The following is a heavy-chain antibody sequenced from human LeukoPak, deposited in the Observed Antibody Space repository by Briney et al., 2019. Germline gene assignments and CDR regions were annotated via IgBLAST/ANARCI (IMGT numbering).Heavy chain of an antibody. Sequence: GGSLRLSCAASGFTFSSYAMNWVRQAPGKGLEWVSAISGSGGSTYYADSVKGRFTISRDNSKNTLYLQMYSLRAEDTAVYFCAKRYYQDSSGYLGSIDYWGQGTLVTVSS. CDR3: AKRYYQDSSGYLGSIDY. V-gene: IGHV3-23*01. CDR1: GFTFSSYA. D-gene: IGHD3-22*01. CDR2: ISGSGGST. J-gene: IGHJ4*02.